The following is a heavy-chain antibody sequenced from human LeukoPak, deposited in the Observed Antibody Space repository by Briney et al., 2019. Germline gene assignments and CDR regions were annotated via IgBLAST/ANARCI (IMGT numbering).Heavy chain of an antibody. CDR3: ARQGAVGATGFDF. J-gene: IGHJ4*02. Sequence: SETLSLTCSVSGDSISGICYYWGWIRQPPGKGLEWIGKIYYSGSSYNNPSLESRVVISLDTSRNQFSLKLTSVTATDTAVYYCARQGAVGATGFDFWGQGILVTVSS. CDR2: IYYSGSS. D-gene: IGHD1-26*01. CDR1: GDSISGICYY. V-gene: IGHV4-39*01.